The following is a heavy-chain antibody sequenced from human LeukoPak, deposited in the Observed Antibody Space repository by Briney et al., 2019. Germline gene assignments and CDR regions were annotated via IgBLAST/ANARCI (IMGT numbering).Heavy chain of an antibody. CDR3: ARDGGSGRDYYGMDV. J-gene: IGHJ6*02. CDR1: GFTFSSYA. CDR2: ISYDGSNK. V-gene: IGHV3-30*04. Sequence: GGSLRLSCAASGFTFSSYAMHWVRQAPGKGLEWVAVISYDGSNKYYADSVKGRFTISRDNSKNTLYLQMNSLRAEDTAVYYCARDGGSGRDYYGMDVWGRGTTVTVSS. D-gene: IGHD3-10*01.